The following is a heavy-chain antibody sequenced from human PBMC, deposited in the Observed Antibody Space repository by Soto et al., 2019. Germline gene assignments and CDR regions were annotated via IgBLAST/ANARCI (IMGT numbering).Heavy chain of an antibody. V-gene: IGHV1-69*13. J-gene: IGHJ6*02. Sequence: VASVKVSCKASGGSCSSYAISWVRRAPGQGLEWMGGIIPIFGTANYAQKFQGRVTITADESTSTAYMELSSLRSEDTAVYYCARAYNHNAGSGYYYYYGMDVWGQGTTVTVAS. CDR1: GGSCSSYA. D-gene: IGHD2-15*01. CDR2: IIPIFGTA. CDR3: ARAYNHNAGSGYYYYYGMDV.